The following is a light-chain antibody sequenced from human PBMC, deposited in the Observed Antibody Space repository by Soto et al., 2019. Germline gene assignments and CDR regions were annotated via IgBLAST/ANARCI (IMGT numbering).Light chain of an antibody. J-gene: IGKJ2*01. CDR1: HSVSSSY. CDR3: QQDGSSPPYT. CDR2: GAS. V-gene: IGKV3-20*01. Sequence: EIVLTQSPGTLSLSPGERAALSCRASHSVSSSYLAWYQQKPGQAPRLLIYGASSRATGIPDRFSGSGSGTDFTLTISRLEAEDFAVYYCQQDGSSPPYTFGQGTKLEIK.